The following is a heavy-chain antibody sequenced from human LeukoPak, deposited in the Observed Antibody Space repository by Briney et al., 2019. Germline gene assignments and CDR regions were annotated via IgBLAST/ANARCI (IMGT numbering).Heavy chain of an antibody. CDR2: IYSGGTT. D-gene: IGHD6-13*01. CDR1: GFTVSNNH. V-gene: IGHV3-53*01. CDR3: AKGAAAGHGPRFDY. J-gene: IGHJ4*02. Sequence: GGSLRLSCVASGFTVSNNHMNWVRQAPGKGLEWVSIIYSGGTTYYADSVKGRFTISRDNSNNMLYLQMSSLRAEDTAVYYCAKGAAAGHGPRFDYWGQGTLVTVSS.